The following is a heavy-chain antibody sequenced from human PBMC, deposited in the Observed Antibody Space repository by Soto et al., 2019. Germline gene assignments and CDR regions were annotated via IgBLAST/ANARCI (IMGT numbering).Heavy chain of an antibody. CDR3: STWGRDGWYTGFF. CDR2: MNPSSGKA. J-gene: IGHJ4*02. V-gene: IGHV1-8*01. Sequence: QVQLVQSGAEVKTPGASVKVSCKASGYTFTDYDIHWVRQAPGQGLEWVGRMNPSSGKADYAQNFKARVTMTRDTSISTAYLELSNLGYEDTAVFYCSTWGRDGWYTGFFWGQGTLVTVAS. CDR1: GYTFTDYD. D-gene: IGHD6-19*01.